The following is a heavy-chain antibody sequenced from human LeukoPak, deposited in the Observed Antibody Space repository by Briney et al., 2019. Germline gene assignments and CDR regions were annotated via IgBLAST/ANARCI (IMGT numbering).Heavy chain of an antibody. J-gene: IGHJ3*02. V-gene: IGHV3-23*01. Sequence: GGSLRLSCAASGFTFSSYAMSWVRQAPGKGLEWVSAFSGSGGSTYYADSVKGRFTISRDNSKNTLYLQMNSLRAEDTAVYYWAKDGGSYQGVFAFYIWGQGTMVTVSS. CDR2: FSGSGGST. CDR3: AKDGGSYQGVFAFYI. D-gene: IGHD1-26*01. CDR1: GFTFSSYA.